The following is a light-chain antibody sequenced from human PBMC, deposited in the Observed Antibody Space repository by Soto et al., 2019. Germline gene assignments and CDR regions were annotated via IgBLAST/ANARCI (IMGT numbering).Light chain of an antibody. CDR2: DDA. J-gene: IGLJ1*01. CDR3: SLYTSENTYV. Sequence: SYELTQPPSVSVAPGQTARITCGGSNIGKKGVNWYQQRPGQVPLLVVYDDADRPSGIPERISGSKSGNTASLTISGLQAADEADYYCSLYTSENTYVFGTGTKLTVL. CDR1: NIGKKG. V-gene: IGLV3-21*02.